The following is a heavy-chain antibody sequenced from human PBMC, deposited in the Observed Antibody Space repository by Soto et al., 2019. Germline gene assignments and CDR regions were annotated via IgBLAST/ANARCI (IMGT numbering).Heavy chain of an antibody. CDR3: VSGYADY. D-gene: IGHD3-22*01. CDR1: GGSISSSSYY. Sequence: SETLSLTCTVSGGSISSSSYYWGWIRQPPGKGLEWIGSIYYSGSTYYNPSLKSRVTIPVDTSKNQFSLKLSSVTAADTAVYYCVSGYADYWGQGTLVTVSS. V-gene: IGHV4-39*01. J-gene: IGHJ4*02. CDR2: IYYSGST.